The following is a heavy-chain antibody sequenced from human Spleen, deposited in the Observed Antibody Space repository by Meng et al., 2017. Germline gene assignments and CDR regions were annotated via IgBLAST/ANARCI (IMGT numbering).Heavy chain of an antibody. D-gene: IGHD3-16*01. V-gene: IGHV3-9*01. Sequence: SLKISCAASGFTFDDYAMHWVRQAPGKGLEWVSGISWNSGRIGYADSVKGRFTISRDNAKNSLYLQMNSLRVEDTAVYYCARVGASAAFGGEILDYWGQGTLVTVSS. CDR2: ISWNSGRI. CDR1: GFTFDDYA. J-gene: IGHJ4*02. CDR3: ARVGASAAFGGEILDY.